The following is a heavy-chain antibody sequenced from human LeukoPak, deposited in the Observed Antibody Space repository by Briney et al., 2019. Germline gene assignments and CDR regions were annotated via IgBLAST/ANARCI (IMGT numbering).Heavy chain of an antibody. CDR2: ISWNSGRI. Sequence: QTGGSLRLSCAASGFTFDDYAMHWVRQAPGKGLEWVSGISWNSGRIGYADSVKGRFTIHRDNAKNSLYLHMNSQRVEDTALYYCAKDFYRLGEFDAFDNWGQGTMVTVSS. CDR1: GFTFDDYA. J-gene: IGHJ3*02. D-gene: IGHD3-16*01. CDR3: AKDFYRLGEFDAFDN. V-gene: IGHV3-9*01.